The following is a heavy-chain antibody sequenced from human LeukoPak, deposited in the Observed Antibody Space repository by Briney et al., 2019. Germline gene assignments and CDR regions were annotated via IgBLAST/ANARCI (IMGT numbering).Heavy chain of an antibody. CDR1: GGSISSSSYY. Sequence: PSETLSLTCTVSGGSISSSSYYWGWIRQPPGKGLEWLGNIYYSGSTYYNPSLKSRVTISLDTSKNQFSLMLSSVTVADTAVYYCARATAVAQYWYFDLWGRGTLVTVSS. V-gene: IGHV4-39*07. J-gene: IGHJ2*01. CDR3: ARATAVAQYWYFDL. D-gene: IGHD6-19*01. CDR2: IYYSGST.